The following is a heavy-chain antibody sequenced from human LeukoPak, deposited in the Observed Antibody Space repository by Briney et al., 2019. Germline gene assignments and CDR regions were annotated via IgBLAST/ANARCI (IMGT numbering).Heavy chain of an antibody. D-gene: IGHD3-3*01. CDR1: GGSISSYY. Sequence: SETLSLTCTVSGGSISSYYWSWIRQPPGKGLEWIGYIYYSGSTNYNPSLKSRVTISVDTSKNQFSLKLSSVTAADTAVYYCARGPLTIFGVVTLYYYGMDVWGQGTTVTVSS. J-gene: IGHJ6*02. CDR3: ARGPLTIFGVVTLYYYGMDV. CDR2: IYYSGST. V-gene: IGHV4-59*12.